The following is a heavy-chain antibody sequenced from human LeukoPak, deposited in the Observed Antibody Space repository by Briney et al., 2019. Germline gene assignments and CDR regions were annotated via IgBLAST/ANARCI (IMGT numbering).Heavy chain of an antibody. CDR3: ARGDLRWPYYFDY. J-gene: IGHJ4*02. Sequence: ASVKVSCKAFGYTFTGYYTHWVRQAPGQGLEWMGWINPNSGGTNYAQKFQGRVTMTRDTSISTAYMELSRLRSDDTAVYYCARGDLRWPYYFDYWGQGTLVTVSS. D-gene: IGHD4-23*01. V-gene: IGHV1-2*02. CDR2: INPNSGGT. CDR1: GYTFTGYY.